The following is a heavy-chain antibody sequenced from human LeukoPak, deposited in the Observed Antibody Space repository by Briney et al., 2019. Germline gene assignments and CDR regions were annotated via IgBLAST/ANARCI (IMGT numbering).Heavy chain of an antibody. Sequence: GSSVKVSCKASGGTFSSYAISWVRQAPGQGLEWMGRIIPILGIANYAQKFQGRVTITADKSTSTAYMELSSLRSEDTAVYYCARDGSSSWYASLPFWGQGTLVTVSS. J-gene: IGHJ4*02. CDR3: ARDGSSSWYASLPF. D-gene: IGHD6-13*01. CDR2: IIPILGIA. V-gene: IGHV1-69*04. CDR1: GGTFSSYA.